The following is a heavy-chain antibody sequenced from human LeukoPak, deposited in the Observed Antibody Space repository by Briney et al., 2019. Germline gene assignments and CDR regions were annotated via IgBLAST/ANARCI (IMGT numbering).Heavy chain of an antibody. CDR3: ARVAYCSSSTCRNYFDY. CDR2: ISSSGSAI. J-gene: IGHJ4*02. D-gene: IGHD2-2*01. V-gene: IGHV3-48*03. Sequence: PGGSLRLSCAASGFTFSSYEMNWVRQAPGKGLEWLSYISSSGSAIYYADSVKGRFTISRDNAKNSLYLQMNSLRAEDTAVYYCARVAYCSSSTCRNYFDYWGQGTLVTVSS. CDR1: GFTFSSYE.